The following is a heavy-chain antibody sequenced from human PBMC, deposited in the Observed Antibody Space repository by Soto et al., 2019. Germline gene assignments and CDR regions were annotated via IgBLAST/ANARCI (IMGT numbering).Heavy chain of an antibody. Sequence: EVQLLESGGGLVQPGGSLRLSCAASGFIFSNYGMNWVRLAPGEGLEWVSTITTTGGSTFYADSVRGRFTISRDNSKNTLDLRMNSMRVDDTAIYHWVRSWTFWGRGVVVTVSS. J-gene: IGHJ4*02. CDR2: ITTTGGST. CDR1: GFIFSNYG. CDR3: VRSWTF. V-gene: IGHV3-23*01. D-gene: IGHD6-13*01.